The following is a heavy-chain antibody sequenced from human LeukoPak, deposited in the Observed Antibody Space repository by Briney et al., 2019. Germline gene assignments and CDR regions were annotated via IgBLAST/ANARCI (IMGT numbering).Heavy chain of an antibody. J-gene: IGHJ4*02. CDR2: INHGGGT. D-gene: IGHD4-17*01. CDR3: ARGEDGTGDYRPTYFDS. V-gene: IGHV4-34*01. CDR1: GGSFSDYF. Sequence: SETLSLTCALYGGSFSDYFWNWIRQPPGKGLEWIGEINHGGGTRYNPSLKSRATISVDTSKKQFSLNLTSVTAADTAVYYCARGEDGTGDYRPTYFDSWGQGTLVTVSS.